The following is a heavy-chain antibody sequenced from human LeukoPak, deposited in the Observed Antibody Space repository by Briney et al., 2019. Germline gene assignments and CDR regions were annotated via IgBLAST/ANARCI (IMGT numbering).Heavy chain of an antibody. CDR3: ARGVLEVAGHNWFAP. CDR2: IIPIFGTA. CDR1: GGTFSSYA. Sequence: GASVKVSCKASGGTFSSYAISWVRQAPGQGLEWMGGIIPIFGTANYAQKFQGRVTITADESTSTAYMELSSLRSEDTAVYYCARGVLEVAGHNWFAPWGQGTLVTVSS. J-gene: IGHJ5*02. V-gene: IGHV1-69*01. D-gene: IGHD6-19*01.